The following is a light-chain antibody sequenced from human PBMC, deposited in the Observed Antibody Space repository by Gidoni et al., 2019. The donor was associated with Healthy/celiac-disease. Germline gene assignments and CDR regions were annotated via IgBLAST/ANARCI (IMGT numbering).Light chain of an antibody. CDR1: QSISSY. V-gene: IGKV1-39*01. J-gene: IGKJ1*01. CDR2: AAS. CDR3: QQRYSTPPT. Sequence: DIQMTQSPSSLSASVGDRVTITCRASQSISSYLNWYQQKPGKDPKLLIYAASSLQSGVPSRCSGSGSGTDVTLTISSLQPEDFATYYCQQRYSTPPTFGQGTKVEIK.